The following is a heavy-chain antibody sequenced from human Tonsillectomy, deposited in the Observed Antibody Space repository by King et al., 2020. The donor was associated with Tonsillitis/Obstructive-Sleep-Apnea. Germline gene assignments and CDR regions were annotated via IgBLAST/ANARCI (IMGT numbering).Heavy chain of an antibody. Sequence: VQLVESGGGVVQPGRSLRLSCAASGFTFSSYGMHWVRQAPGKGLEWVAVIWYDGSNKYYAASVKGRFTIFRDNSTNTLYLQMNSLRAEDTAVYYCASPTPGTLAAAEAIDYWGQGTPVTVSS. V-gene: IGHV3-33*01. J-gene: IGHJ4*02. CDR2: IWYDGSNK. D-gene: IGHD6-13*01. CDR3: ASPTPGTLAAAEAIDY. CDR1: GFTFSSYG.